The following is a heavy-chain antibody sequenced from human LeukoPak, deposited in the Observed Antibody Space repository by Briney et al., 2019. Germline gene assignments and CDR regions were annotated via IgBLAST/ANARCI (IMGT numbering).Heavy chain of an antibody. D-gene: IGHD2-2*01. V-gene: IGHV4-34*01. CDR2: INHSGST. Sequence: PSETLSLTCAVYGGFFSGYYWSWIRQPPGKGLEWIGEINHSGSTNYNPSLKSRVTISVDTSKNQFSLKLSSVTAADTAVYYCARQPYCSSTSCYRYFDYWGQGTLVTVSS. J-gene: IGHJ4*02. CDR3: ARQPYCSSTSCYRYFDY. CDR1: GGFFSGYY.